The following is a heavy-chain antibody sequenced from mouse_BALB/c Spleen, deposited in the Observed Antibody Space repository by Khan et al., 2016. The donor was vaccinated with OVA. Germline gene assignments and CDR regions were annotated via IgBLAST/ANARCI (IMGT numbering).Heavy chain of an antibody. D-gene: IGHD2-1*01. V-gene: IGHV9-3-1*01. CDR1: GYAFTDYG. J-gene: IGHJ3*01. Sequence: QIQLVQSGPELKKPGETVKISCKASGYAFTDYGMNWVKQAPGKGLKWMGWINTYTGESTYVDDFKGRLAISLETSASTAYLQVSNLKNEDTATYFCARSDGNYKFTYWCHGTLVTVSA. CDR2: INTYTGES. CDR3: ARSDGNYKFTY.